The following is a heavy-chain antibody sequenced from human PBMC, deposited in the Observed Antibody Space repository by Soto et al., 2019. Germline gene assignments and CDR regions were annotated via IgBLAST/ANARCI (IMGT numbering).Heavy chain of an antibody. D-gene: IGHD3-3*01. CDR2: ISSSSSYI. J-gene: IGHJ6*02. CDR1: GFCLSSYS. Sequence: GFLRVFFEGSGFCLSSYSIYWVRQAPGKGLEMVSSISSSSSYIYYADSVKGRFTISRDNSKNSLYLQMNSLRAEDTAVYYCASALGSWSGYADPYYYGMDVWGQGTTVTVSS. V-gene: IGHV3-21*01. CDR3: ASALGSWSGYADPYYYGMDV.